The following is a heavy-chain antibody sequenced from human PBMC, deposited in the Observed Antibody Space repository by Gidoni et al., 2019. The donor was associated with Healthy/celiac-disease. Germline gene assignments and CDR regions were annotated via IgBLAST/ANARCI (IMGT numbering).Heavy chain of an antibody. Sequence: QVQLQASGTGLVKPSGTLSLTCAVPGGSISSSNWWSWVRQPPGKGLECIGEIYHSGSTNYNPSLKSRVTISVDKSKNQFSLKLSSVTAADTAVYYCARKRWLQWYYFDYWGQGTLVTVSS. J-gene: IGHJ4*02. CDR2: IYHSGST. CDR1: GGSISSSNW. CDR3: ARKRWLQWYYFDY. D-gene: IGHD5-12*01. V-gene: IGHV4-4*02.